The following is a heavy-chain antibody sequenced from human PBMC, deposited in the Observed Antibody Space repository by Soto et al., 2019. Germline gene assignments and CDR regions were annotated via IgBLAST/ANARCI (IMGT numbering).Heavy chain of an antibody. CDR3: ARGGDTAMVYHGMDV. J-gene: IGHJ6*02. CDR2: INLNSGGT. Sequence: GAPVKVSCKASGYSFTGYFTQWVRQAPGQGLEWMGWINLNSGGTNYAQKFQGRVTMTRDTSISTAYMELSRLRSDDTAVYYCARGGDTAMVYHGMDVWGQGTTVTVSS. CDR1: GYSFTGYF. V-gene: IGHV1-2*02. D-gene: IGHD5-18*01.